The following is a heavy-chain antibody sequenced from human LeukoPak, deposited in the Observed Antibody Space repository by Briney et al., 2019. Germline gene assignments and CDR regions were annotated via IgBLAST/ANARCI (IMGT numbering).Heavy chain of an antibody. V-gene: IGHV5-51*01. Sequence: HGESLKISCKGSGDSFSYYWIARVRPMPEKGLEWMGIIYPDDSTALYSPSFQDQVTISADKFIYTAYLQWSSLKASDTAIYYCARRAITSPAKDKGNYFFDFWGQGTLVTVSS. CDR1: GDSFSYYW. CDR2: IYPDDSTA. J-gene: IGHJ4*02. D-gene: IGHD2-15*01. CDR3: ARRAITSPAKDKGNYFFDF.